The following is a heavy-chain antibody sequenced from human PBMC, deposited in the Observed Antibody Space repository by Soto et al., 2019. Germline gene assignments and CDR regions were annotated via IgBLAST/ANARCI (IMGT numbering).Heavy chain of an antibody. Sequence: PGGSLRLSCAASGFSFSTYNMDWVRQAPGKRPEWIAYISTTSFTIYYADSVKGRFTISRDNDRNSLYLEMNSLRDEDTAVYYCVRDRCYDGTCYSASDSWGQGTLVTVSS. CDR2: ISTTSFTI. D-gene: IGHD2-15*01. CDR3: VRDRCYDGTCYSASDS. CDR1: GFSFSTYN. V-gene: IGHV3-48*02. J-gene: IGHJ5*01.